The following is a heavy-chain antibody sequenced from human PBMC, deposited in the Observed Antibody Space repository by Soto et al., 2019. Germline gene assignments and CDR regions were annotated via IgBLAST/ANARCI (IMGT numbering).Heavy chain of an antibody. V-gene: IGHV4-4*02. CDR3: ATLPPRIELAVLPIPT. D-gene: IGHD2-2*02. CDR2: IYHSGST. Sequence: QVQLQEPGPGLVKPSGTLSLTSAVSGGSISSTNCWSWVRQSPGKGLEWIGEIYHSGSTNYNPSLRGRVTISVDKSNNQFSLKIRSGTAADTAMYYCATLPPRIELAVLPIPTWAQGNLVTVTS. J-gene: IGHJ4*02. CDR1: GGSISSTNC.